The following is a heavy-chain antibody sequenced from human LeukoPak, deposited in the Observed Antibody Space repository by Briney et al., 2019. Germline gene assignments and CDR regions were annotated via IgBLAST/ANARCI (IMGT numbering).Heavy chain of an antibody. D-gene: IGHD2-15*01. J-gene: IGHJ4*02. CDR1: GGTFHSYI. V-gene: IGHV1-69*13. CDR2: IVPIIGTA. CDR3: ARDQRPSCLGGICYSGDY. Sequence: ASVKVSCKASGGTFHSYIVTWVRQAPGQGLEWMGGIVPIIGTANYAQKFQGRVTITADDSTSTAYMELSSLRSEDTAIYYCARDQRPSCLGGICYSGDYWGQGTLVTVTS.